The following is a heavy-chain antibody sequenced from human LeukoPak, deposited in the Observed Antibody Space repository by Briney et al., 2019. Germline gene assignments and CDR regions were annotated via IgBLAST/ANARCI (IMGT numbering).Heavy chain of an antibody. CDR1: GGSISSYY. V-gene: IGHV4-39*07. Sequence: SETLSLTCTVSGGSISSYYWGWSRQPPGKGLEWIGSIYYNGRNYYNPSLKSRVTISVDTSKNQFSLKLSSVTAADTAVYYCARDLGIAARPDYWGQGTLVTVSS. CDR3: ARDLGIAARPDY. D-gene: IGHD6-6*01. CDR2: IYYNGRN. J-gene: IGHJ4*02.